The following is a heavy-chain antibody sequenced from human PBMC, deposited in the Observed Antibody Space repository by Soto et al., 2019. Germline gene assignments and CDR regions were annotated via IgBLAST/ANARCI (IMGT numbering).Heavy chain of an antibody. CDR3: ARTYYYYYGMEV. J-gene: IGHJ6*04. V-gene: IGHV1-2*02. CDR1: GYTFTGYY. CDR2: INPNSGGT. Sequence: ASVKISCKASGYTFTGYYMHWVREAPGQGLEWMGWINPNSGGTNYAQKFQGRVTMTRDTSISTAYMELSRLRSDDTAVYYCARTYYYYYGMEVWGEGTKVTVSS.